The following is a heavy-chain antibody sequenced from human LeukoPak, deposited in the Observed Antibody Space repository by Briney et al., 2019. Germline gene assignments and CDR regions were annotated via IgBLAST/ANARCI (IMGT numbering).Heavy chain of an antibody. CDR2: ISDSSDTT. D-gene: IGHD5-12*01. Sequence: GGSLRLSCAASGFTFSSYSMSWVRQAPGEGLEWVSIISDSSDTTYYADSVKGRFTISRDNSMNALYLQMNSLRAEDTAVYYCAKKTSGYFPFDYWGQGTLVTVSS. CDR1: GFTFSSYS. J-gene: IGHJ4*02. V-gene: IGHV3-23*01. CDR3: AKKTSGYFPFDY.